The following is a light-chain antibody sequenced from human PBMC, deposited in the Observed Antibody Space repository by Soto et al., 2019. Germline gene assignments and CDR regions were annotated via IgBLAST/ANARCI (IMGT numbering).Light chain of an antibody. CDR1: SSDVGGYKF. CDR3: GSFTTSRIWL. V-gene: IGLV2-14*01. J-gene: IGLJ3*02. Sequence: QSALTQPASVSGSPGQSITISCTGTSSDVGGYKFVSWYQQHPGKAPKLMIYEVSNRPSGVSSRFSGSKSGNTASLTISGLQVEDEADYFCGSFTTSRIWLFGGGTKVTVL. CDR2: EVS.